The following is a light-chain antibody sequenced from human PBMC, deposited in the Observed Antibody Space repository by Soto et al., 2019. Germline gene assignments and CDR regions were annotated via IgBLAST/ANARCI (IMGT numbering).Light chain of an antibody. J-gene: IGKJ2*01. CDR2: DAS. V-gene: IGKV1-5*01. CDR3: QQYNSYSYT. Sequence: DIHMTQSPSTLSASVEDRITITFRASQSISSWLAWNQQKPGKAPKLLIYDASSLESGVPSRFSGSGSGTEFTLTISSLQPDDFATYYCQQYNSYSYTFGQGTKLEIK. CDR1: QSISSW.